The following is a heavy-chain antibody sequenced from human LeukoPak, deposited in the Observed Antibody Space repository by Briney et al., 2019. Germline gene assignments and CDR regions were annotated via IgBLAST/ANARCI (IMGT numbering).Heavy chain of an antibody. Sequence: SETLSLTCTVSGGSISSHYWTWIRQSPGKGLEWIGYISYSGSTNYNPSLKSRVTLSVDTSKNQFSLKLSSVTAADTAVYYCARDPTTVTRGFDIWGQGTMVTVSS. CDR3: ARDPTTVTRGFDI. CDR1: GGSISSHY. CDR2: ISYSGST. V-gene: IGHV4-59*11. J-gene: IGHJ3*02. D-gene: IGHD4-17*01.